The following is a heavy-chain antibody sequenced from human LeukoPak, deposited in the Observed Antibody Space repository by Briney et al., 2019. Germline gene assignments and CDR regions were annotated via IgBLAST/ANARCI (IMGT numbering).Heavy chain of an antibody. CDR2: ISAYNGNT. Sequence: ASVKVSCKASGYTFTSYVISWVRQAPGQGLEWMGWISAYNGNTNYAQKLQGRVTMTTDTSTSTAYMELRSLRSDDTAVYYCARDDGWDYYDSSGPHLDYWGQGTLVTVSS. D-gene: IGHD3-22*01. CDR3: ARDDGWDYYDSSGPHLDY. CDR1: GYTFTSYV. J-gene: IGHJ4*02. V-gene: IGHV1-18*01.